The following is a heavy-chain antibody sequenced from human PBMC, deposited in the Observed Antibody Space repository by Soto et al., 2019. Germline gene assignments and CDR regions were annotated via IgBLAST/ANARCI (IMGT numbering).Heavy chain of an antibody. CDR2: ISGSDGST. D-gene: IGHD7-27*01. J-gene: IGHJ6*02. CDR1: GFTFSSYA. V-gene: IGHV3-23*01. CDR3: AKDGEDGMDV. Sequence: PGGSLRLSCAASGFTFSSYAMSWVRQAPGKGLEWVSGISGSDGSTYSADSVKGRFTISRDNSKNTLYLQMNSLRAEDTAVYYCAKDGEDGMDVWGQGTTVTVSS.